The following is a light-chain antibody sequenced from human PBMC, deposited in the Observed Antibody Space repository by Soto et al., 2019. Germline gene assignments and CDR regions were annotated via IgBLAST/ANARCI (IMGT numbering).Light chain of an antibody. J-gene: IGLJ1*01. CDR2: DVS. CDR3: CSYAGSYTLYV. CDR1: SSDVGGYNY. Sequence: QSALIQPRSVSGSPGQSVTISCTGTSSDVGGYNYVSWYQQHPGKAPKLMIYDVSKRPSGVPDRLSGSKSGNTASLTISGLQAEDEADYYCCSYAGSYTLYVFGTGTKVTVL. V-gene: IGLV2-11*01.